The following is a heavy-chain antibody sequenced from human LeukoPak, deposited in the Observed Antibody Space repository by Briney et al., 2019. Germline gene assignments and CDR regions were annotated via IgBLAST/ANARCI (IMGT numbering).Heavy chain of an antibody. J-gene: IGHJ4*02. Sequence: SGPTLVNPSEILSLTCTVSGGSISSSSYYWGRIRQPPVMGREWIGSIYYSGSSYYSPSLKRRVTISVDTSKNQFSLKLSSVTAADTAVYYCARLPCGSTSCYGGFDYWGQGTLVTVSS. CDR1: GGSISSSSYY. V-gene: IGHV4-39*01. D-gene: IGHD2-2*01. CDR3: ARLPCGSTSCYGGFDY. CDR2: IYYSGSS.